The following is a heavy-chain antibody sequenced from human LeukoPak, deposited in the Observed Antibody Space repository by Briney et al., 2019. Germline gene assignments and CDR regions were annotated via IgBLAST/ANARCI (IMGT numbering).Heavy chain of an antibody. CDR3: ASGDNDPLFDY. CDR2: IYYSGST. V-gene: IGHV4-31*03. D-gene: IGHD1-1*01. Sequence: SGTLSLTCTVSGGSISSGGYYRSWIRQHPGKGLEWIGSIYYSGSTNYNPSLQGRVTISLDTSRNQFSLKLSSVTAADTAVYYCASGDNDPLFDYWGQGTLVTVSS. J-gene: IGHJ4*02. CDR1: GGSISSGGYY.